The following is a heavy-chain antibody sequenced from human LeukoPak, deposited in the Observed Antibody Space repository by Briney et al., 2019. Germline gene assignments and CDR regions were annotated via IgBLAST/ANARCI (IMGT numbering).Heavy chain of an antibody. CDR2: MNPNSGNT. Sequence: GGSVKVSCKASGYTFTSYDINWVRQATGQGLEWMGGMNPNSGNTGYAQKFQDRVTMTRNTSISTAYMELSSLRSEDTAVYYCARGILGIAARRGKMLRPSYFDYWGQGTLVTVSS. V-gene: IGHV1-8*01. J-gene: IGHJ4*02. CDR3: ARGILGIAARRGKMLRPSYFDY. D-gene: IGHD6-6*01. CDR1: GYTFTSYD.